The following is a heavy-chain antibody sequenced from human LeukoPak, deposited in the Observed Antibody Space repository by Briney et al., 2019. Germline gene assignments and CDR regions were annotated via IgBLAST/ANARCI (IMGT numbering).Heavy chain of an antibody. CDR1: GFTFSSNA. Sequence: GRSLRLSCAASGFTFSSNAMHWVRQAPGKGLEWVAVISYDGSNEYYADSVKGRFTISRDNSKNTLYLQMNSLRGADTAVYYCARDMTFIATTTTGYFEYWGQGTLVTVFS. CDR2: ISYDGSNE. J-gene: IGHJ4*02. CDR3: ARDMTFIATTTTGYFEY. D-gene: IGHD5-12*01. V-gene: IGHV3-30-3*01.